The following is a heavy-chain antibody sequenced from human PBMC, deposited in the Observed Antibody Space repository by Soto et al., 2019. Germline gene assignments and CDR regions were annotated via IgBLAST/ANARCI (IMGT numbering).Heavy chain of an antibody. J-gene: IGHJ6*02. CDR2: IDPSDSYT. CDR3: ARQRDYDSSGYYFPPRYYGMDV. V-gene: IGHV5-10-1*01. CDR1: GYSFTSYW. D-gene: IGHD3-22*01. Sequence: GESLKISCKGSGYSFTSYWISWVRQMPGKGLEWMGRIDPSDSYTNYSPSFQGHVTISADKSISTAYLQWSSLKAPDTAMYYCARQRDYDSSGYYFPPRYYGMDVWGQGTTVTVSS.